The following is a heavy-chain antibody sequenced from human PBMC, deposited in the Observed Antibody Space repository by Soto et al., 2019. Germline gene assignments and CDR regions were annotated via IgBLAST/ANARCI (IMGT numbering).Heavy chain of an antibody. CDR3: ARGSKTYYYDSSGPNFDY. CDR1: GGCISSYY. J-gene: IGHJ4*02. CDR2: IYYSGST. Sequence: KPSWTLSLTCTVSGGCISSYYWSWIRQPPGKGLEWIGYIYYSGSTNYNPSLKSRVTISVDTSKNQFSLKLSSVTAADTAVYYCARGSKTYYYDSSGPNFDYWGQGTLVTVSS. D-gene: IGHD3-22*01. V-gene: IGHV4-59*01.